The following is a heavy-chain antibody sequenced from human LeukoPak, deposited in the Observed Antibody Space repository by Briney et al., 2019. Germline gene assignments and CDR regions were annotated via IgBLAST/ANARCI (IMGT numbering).Heavy chain of an antibody. CDR3: ARRSMVRTVGYYYGMDV. J-gene: IGHJ6*02. V-gene: IGHV4-59*08. CDR2: IYYSGST. Sequence: SETLSLTCTVSGGSISSDYWSWIRQPPGKGLEWIGYIYYSGSTNYNPSLKSRATISVDTSKKQFSLKLSSVTAADTAVYYCARRSMVRTVGYYYGMDVWGRGTTVTVSS. CDR1: GGSISSDY. D-gene: IGHD4/OR15-4a*01.